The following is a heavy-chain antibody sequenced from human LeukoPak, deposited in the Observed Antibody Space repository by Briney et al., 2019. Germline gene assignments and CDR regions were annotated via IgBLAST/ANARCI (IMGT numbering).Heavy chain of an antibody. CDR3: ANLGLDSLDV. J-gene: IGHJ6*02. Sequence: HPGGSPRLSCAASGFTFGSNTMSWARKPPGKGRRWVSAVSGSGSITSHSDSVRGRFTISRDNSKSTLYLQMNSLRAEDTAVYYCANLGLDSLDVWGQGTTVTVSS. V-gene: IGHV3-23*01. CDR2: VSGSGSIT. D-gene: IGHD3/OR15-3a*01. CDR1: GFTFGSNT.